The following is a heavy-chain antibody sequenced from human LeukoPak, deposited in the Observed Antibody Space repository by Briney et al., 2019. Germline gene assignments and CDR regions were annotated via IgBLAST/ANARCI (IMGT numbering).Heavy chain of an antibody. CDR2: VSSSSNYI. Sequence: PGGSLRLSCAASEFTFNTYTMNWVRQAPGKGLEWVSSVSSSSNYIYYADSVKGRFTISRDNAKNSLYLQMNSLRAEDTAVYYCARSGGYGKLDYWGQGTLVTVSS. D-gene: IGHD5-12*01. V-gene: IGHV3-21*01. CDR3: ARSGGYGKLDY. CDR1: EFTFNTYT. J-gene: IGHJ4*02.